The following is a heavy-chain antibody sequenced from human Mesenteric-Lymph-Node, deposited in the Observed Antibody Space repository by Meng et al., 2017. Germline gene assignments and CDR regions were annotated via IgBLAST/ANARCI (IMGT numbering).Heavy chain of an antibody. D-gene: IGHD3-10*01. V-gene: IGHV4-34*02. CDR3: ARGGATPMIIKY. CDR1: GGSLSGYY. J-gene: IGHJ4*02. CDR2: VYHNGVT. Sequence: QVQLKQWGAEVLKPSETLSLTCDVYGGSLSGYYWSWSRQPPGKGLEWMGEVYHNGVTKYSPSLRSRVVISIDTSKNQFSLNLRSVSAADTAMYYCARGGATPMIIKYWGPGTLVTVSS.